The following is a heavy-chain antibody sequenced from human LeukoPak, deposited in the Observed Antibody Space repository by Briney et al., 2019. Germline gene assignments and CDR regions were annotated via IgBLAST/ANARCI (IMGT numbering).Heavy chain of an antibody. D-gene: IGHD4-23*01. Sequence: ASVKVSCKASGYTFTSYYMHWVRQAPGQGLEWMGIINPSGGSTSYAQKFQGRVTMTRDTSTSTAYMELSSLRSEDTAVYYCARQERWYGGNPYYYYGMDVWGQGTTVTVSS. CDR2: INPSGGST. CDR3: ARQERWYGGNPYYYYGMDV. J-gene: IGHJ6*02. CDR1: GYTFTSYY. V-gene: IGHV1-46*01.